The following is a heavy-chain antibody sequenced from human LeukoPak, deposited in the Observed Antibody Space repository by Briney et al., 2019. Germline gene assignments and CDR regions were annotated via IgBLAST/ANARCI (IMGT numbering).Heavy chain of an antibody. V-gene: IGHV3-30*02. D-gene: IGHD6-13*01. Sequence: GGSLRLSCAASGFTFSSYGMHWVRQAPGKGLEWVAFIRYDGSNKYYADSVKGRFTISRDNSKNTLYLQMNSLRAEDTAVYYCAKDHLAAAGWGPMPFDYWGQGTLVTVSS. CDR2: IRYDGSNK. CDR1: GFTFSSYG. J-gene: IGHJ4*02. CDR3: AKDHLAAAGWGPMPFDY.